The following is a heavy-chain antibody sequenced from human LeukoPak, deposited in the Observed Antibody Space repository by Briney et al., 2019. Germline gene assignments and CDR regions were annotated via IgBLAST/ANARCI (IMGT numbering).Heavy chain of an antibody. CDR3: ARGALSITMIVVVMDQDAFDI. CDR2: ISYDGSNK. V-gene: IGHV3-30-3*01. J-gene: IGHJ3*02. Sequence: GGSLRLSCAASGFTFSSYAMHWVRQAPGKGLGWVAVISYDGSNKYYADSVKGRFTISRDNSKNTLYLQMNSLRAEDTAVYYCARGALSITMIVVVMDQDAFDIWGQGTMVTVSS. CDR1: GFTFSSYA. D-gene: IGHD3-22*01.